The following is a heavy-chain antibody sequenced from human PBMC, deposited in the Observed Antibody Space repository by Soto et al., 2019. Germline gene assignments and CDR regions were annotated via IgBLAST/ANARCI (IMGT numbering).Heavy chain of an antibody. J-gene: IGHJ4*02. Sequence: SETLSLTCAVYGGSFSGYYWSWIRQHPGKGLEWIGEINHSGSTYYNPSLGSRVTISVDTSKNQFSLKLRSVTAADTAVFYCAGLYPYESSGYHLNYWGQGALVTVSS. CDR3: AGLYPYESSGYHLNY. V-gene: IGHV4-34*01. CDR2: INHSGST. D-gene: IGHD3-22*01. CDR1: GGSFSGYY.